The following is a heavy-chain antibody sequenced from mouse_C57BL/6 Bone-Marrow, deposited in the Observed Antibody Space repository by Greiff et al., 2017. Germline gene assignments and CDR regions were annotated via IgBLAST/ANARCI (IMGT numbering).Heavy chain of an antibody. CDR2: ISGGGGNP. V-gene: IGHV5-9*04. D-gene: IGHD1-1*01. Sequence: EVKLVESGGGLVKPGGSLKLSCAASGFTFSSYTMSWVRQTPGKRLQWVAAISGGGGNPYSPDSVKGRFTISRDNDKNILYLQLSSLRSEDTAVYYCSRQVTTVLATKYFDVWGTGTTVTVSA. J-gene: IGHJ1*03. CDR3: SRQVTTVLATKYFDV. CDR1: GFTFSSYT.